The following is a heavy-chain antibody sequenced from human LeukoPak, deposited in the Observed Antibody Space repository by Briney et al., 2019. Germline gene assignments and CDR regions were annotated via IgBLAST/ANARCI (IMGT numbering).Heavy chain of an antibody. J-gene: IGHJ1*01. D-gene: IGHD2-2*01. V-gene: IGHV5-51*01. CDR2: IYPGDSDT. CDR3: ARSLGYCSSTSCPFQH. Sequence: GESLKISCKGSGYSFTSYWIGWVRQMPGKGLEWMGIIYPGDSDTRYSPSFQGQVTISADKSTSTAYLQWSSLKASDTAMHYCARSLGYCSSTSCPFQHWGQGTLVTVSS. CDR1: GYSFTSYW.